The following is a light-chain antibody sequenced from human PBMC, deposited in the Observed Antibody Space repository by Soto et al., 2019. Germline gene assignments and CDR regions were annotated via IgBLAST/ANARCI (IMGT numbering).Light chain of an antibody. CDR3: QQYGSSPPWT. CDR2: GAS. CDR1: QSVSSSY. V-gene: IGKV3-20*01. Sequence: EIVLTQSPGTLSLSPGERATLSCRASQSVSSSYLAWYQQKPVQAPIHLIYGASSRATGTPDRFSGSGAGTDFNITISRLAPEDFAVYYCQQYGSSPPWTFGQGTKVEIK. J-gene: IGKJ1*01.